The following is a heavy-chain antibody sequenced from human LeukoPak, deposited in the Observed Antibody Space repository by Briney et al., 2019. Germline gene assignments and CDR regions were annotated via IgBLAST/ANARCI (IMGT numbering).Heavy chain of an antibody. CDR2: ISGSGGRT. CDR3: AKVASGSYYNWPFDY. D-gene: IGHD1-26*01. CDR1: GFTFSSYS. Sequence: GGSLRLSCAASGFTFSSYSMNWVRQAPGEGLEWVSSISGSGGRTYYADSVKGRFTISRDNSKNTLYLQMNSLRAEDTAVYYCAKVASGSYYNWPFDYWGQGTLVTVSS. V-gene: IGHV3-23*01. J-gene: IGHJ4*02.